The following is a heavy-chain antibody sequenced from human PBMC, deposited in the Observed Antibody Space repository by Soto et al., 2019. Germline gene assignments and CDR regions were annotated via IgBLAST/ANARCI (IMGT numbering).Heavy chain of an antibody. J-gene: IGHJ3*02. D-gene: IGHD6-19*01. Sequence: PGGSLRLSCAASGFTFSSYAMSWVRQAPGKGLEWVSAISGSGGSTYYADSVKGRFTISRDNSKNTLYLQMNSLRAEDTAVYYCAKDIAVAGYAFDIWGQETMVTVSS. CDR1: GFTFSSYA. CDR2: ISGSGGST. V-gene: IGHV3-23*01. CDR3: AKDIAVAGYAFDI.